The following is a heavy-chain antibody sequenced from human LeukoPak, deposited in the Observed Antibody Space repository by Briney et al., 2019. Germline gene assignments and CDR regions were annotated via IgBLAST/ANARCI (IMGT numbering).Heavy chain of an antibody. CDR2: ISAYNGNT. V-gene: IGHV1-18*01. J-gene: IGHJ5*02. CDR3: ARGTIYYDILTGYPGRWFDP. D-gene: IGHD3-9*01. CDR1: GYTFTSYG. Sequence: ASVKVSCKASGYTFTSYGISWVRQAPGQGLEWMGWISAYNGNTNYAQKLQGRVTMTTDTSTSTAYMELRSLRSDDTAVYYCARGTIYYDILTGYPGRWFDPWGQGTLVTVSS.